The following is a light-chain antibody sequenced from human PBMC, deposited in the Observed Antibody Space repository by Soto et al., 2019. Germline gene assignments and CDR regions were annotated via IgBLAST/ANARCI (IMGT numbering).Light chain of an antibody. V-gene: IGLV2-14*01. Sequence: QSVLTQPASVSGSPGQSITISCTGSSSDVGGYNYVSWYQQHPGKAPKLLIYEVRNRPSGVSIRFSGSKSGNTASLTISGLQAQDEADYYCSSYTSTSTFLVFATGTKVTVL. CDR1: SSDVGGYNY. CDR2: EVR. J-gene: IGLJ1*01. CDR3: SSYTSTSTFLV.